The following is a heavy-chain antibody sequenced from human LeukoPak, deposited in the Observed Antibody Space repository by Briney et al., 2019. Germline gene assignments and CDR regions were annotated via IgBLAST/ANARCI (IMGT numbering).Heavy chain of an antibody. J-gene: IGHJ3*02. V-gene: IGHV3-20*04. Sequence: GGSLRLSCAASGFTFADYGMSWVRQAPGKGLGWVSRINSNGGSTRYADSVKGRFTISRDNAKNSLYLQMNSLRGEDTALYYCARGGSYLSAFDIWGQGTTVTVSS. CDR2: INSNGGST. CDR1: GFTFADYG. D-gene: IGHD1-26*01. CDR3: ARGGSYLSAFDI.